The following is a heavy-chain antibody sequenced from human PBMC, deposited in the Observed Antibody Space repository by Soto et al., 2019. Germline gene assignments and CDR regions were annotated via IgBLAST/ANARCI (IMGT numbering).Heavy chain of an antibody. J-gene: IGHJ6*03. CDR3: ARRTYYECWSGSYMGV. V-gene: IGHV3-11*01. D-gene: IGHD3-3*01. CDR2: ISSSGSTI. CDR1: GFTFSDYY. Sequence: GGSLRLPCAASGFTFSDYYMSWIRQAPGKGLEWVSYISSSGSTIYYADSVKGRFTIPRDNAKNSLYLQMNSLRAEDTAVYYCARRTYYECWSGSYMGVCGKGTTVTVSS.